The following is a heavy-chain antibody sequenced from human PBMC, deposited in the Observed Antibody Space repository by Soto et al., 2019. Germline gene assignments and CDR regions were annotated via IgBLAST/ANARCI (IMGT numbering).Heavy chain of an antibody. Sequence: QVQLQQRGAGLLKPSETLSLTCGVYGGSLSGYYWSWIRQLPGKGLEWIGEITPGGSAAYHPSLRRRAAISLDPAKNQISLEMNSVTGADTGVYFCAGGGGWGWTPPGGQGTLVTVSS. CDR3: AGGGGWGWTPP. J-gene: IGHJ4*02. CDR2: ITPGGSA. CDR1: GGSLSGYY. V-gene: IGHV4-34*01. D-gene: IGHD3-16*01.